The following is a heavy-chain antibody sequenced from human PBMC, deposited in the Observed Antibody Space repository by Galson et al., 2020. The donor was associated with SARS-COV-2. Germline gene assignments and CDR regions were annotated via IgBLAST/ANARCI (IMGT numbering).Heavy chain of an antibody. CDR2: IKQDGSEK. CDR1: GFTFSSYW. D-gene: IGHD6-13*01. Sequence: SCAASGFTFSSYWMSWVRQAPGKGLEWVANIKQDGSEKYYVDSVKGRFTISRDNAKNSLYLQMNSLRAEDTAVYYCARDVVDSSSWYSNYYYYYYMDVWGKGTTVTVSS. J-gene: IGHJ6*03. CDR3: ARDVVDSSSWYSNYYYYYYMDV. V-gene: IGHV3-7*03.